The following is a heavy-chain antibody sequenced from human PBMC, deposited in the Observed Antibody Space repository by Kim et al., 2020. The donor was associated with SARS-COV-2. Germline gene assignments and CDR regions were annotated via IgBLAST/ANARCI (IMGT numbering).Heavy chain of an antibody. J-gene: IGHJ4*02. CDR3: AKDPDSLFTSSFDY. Sequence: YGTAVRGRFTISKDHSKNPLYLQMNRLRAEDTAVYYCAKDPDSLFTSSFDYWGQGTLVTVSS. V-gene: IGHV3-23*02. D-gene: IGHD2-2*01.